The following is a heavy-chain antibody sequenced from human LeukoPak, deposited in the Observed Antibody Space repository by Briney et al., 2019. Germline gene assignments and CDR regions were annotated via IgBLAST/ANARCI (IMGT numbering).Heavy chain of an antibody. CDR1: GYTITSYD. Sequence: PMASVKVSCKASGYTITSYDINWVRQATGQGLEWMGWMNRNSGNTGYAQKFQGRVTMTRNTSISTAYMELSSLRSEDTAVYYCAKVGSGRLSIYWYFDLWGRGTLVTVSS. J-gene: IGHJ2*01. CDR2: MNRNSGNT. CDR3: AKVGSGRLSIYWYFDL. V-gene: IGHV1-8*01. D-gene: IGHD3-10*01.